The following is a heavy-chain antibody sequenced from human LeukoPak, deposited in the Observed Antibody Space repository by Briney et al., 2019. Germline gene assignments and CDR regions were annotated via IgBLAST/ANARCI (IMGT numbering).Heavy chain of an antibody. CDR1: GYTFTGYY. Sequence: ASVTVSFTASGYTFTGYYMHWVRQAPGQGLEWMGWINPNSGSTNYAQNFQGGVTMTRDTSISTAYLELSRLRSDDTAVYYCARSRLLRYDAFDIWGQGTMVTVSS. J-gene: IGHJ3*02. CDR2: INPNSGST. CDR3: ARSRLLRYDAFDI. V-gene: IGHV1-2*02. D-gene: IGHD2-15*01.